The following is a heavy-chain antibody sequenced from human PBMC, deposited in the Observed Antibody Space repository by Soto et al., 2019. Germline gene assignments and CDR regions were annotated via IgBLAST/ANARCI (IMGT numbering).Heavy chain of an antibody. Sequence: SETLSLTCTVSGGSISSYYWSWIRQPPGKGLEWIGYIYYSGSTNYNPSLKSRVTISVDTSKNQFSLKLSSVTAADTAVYYCARVPSPWAQGSLVTVSS. CDR2: IYYSGST. J-gene: IGHJ5*02. CDR3: ARVPSP. V-gene: IGHV4-59*01. CDR1: GGSISSYY.